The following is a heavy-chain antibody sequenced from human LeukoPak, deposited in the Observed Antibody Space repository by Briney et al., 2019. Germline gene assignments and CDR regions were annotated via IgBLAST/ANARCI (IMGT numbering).Heavy chain of an antibody. D-gene: IGHD3-3*01. Sequence: GGSLRLSCTASGLTFSNYAMHWVRQAPGKGLEWVAVIWYDASKKYYAESVKGRFTISRDNSKNTLYLQMNSLRAEDTAVYYCARVFSGSGSSGSFDCWGQGTLVTVSS. CDR2: IWYDASKK. J-gene: IGHJ4*02. CDR1: GLTFSNYA. CDR3: ARVFSGSGSSGSFDC. V-gene: IGHV3-33*01.